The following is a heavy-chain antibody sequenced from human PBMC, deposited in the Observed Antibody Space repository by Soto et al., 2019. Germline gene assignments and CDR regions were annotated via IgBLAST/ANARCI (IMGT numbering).Heavy chain of an antibody. D-gene: IGHD3-10*01. CDR2: ISSSSSYT. Sequence: PGGSLRLSCAASGFTFSDYYMSWIRQAPGKGLEWVSYISSSSSYTNYADSVKGRFTISRDNAKNSLYLQMNSLRAEDTAVYYCARDFSGSGFFDYWGQGTRVTVSS. V-gene: IGHV3-11*06. J-gene: IGHJ4*02. CDR3: ARDFSGSGFFDY. CDR1: GFTFSDYY.